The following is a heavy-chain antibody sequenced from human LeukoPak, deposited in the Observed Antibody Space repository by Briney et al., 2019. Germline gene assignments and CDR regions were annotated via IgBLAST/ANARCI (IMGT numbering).Heavy chain of an antibody. CDR3: ARRPQLSYYDSSGYRSTAGRTLDY. V-gene: IGHV4-34*01. CDR2: INHSGST. D-gene: IGHD3-22*01. Sequence: SETLSLTCAVYGGSFSGYYWSWIRQPPGKGLEWIGEINHSGSTNYNPSLKSRVAISVDTSKNQFSLKLSSVTAADTAVYYCARRPQLSYYDSSGYRSTAGRTLDYWGQGTLVTVSS. CDR1: GGSFSGYY. J-gene: IGHJ4*02.